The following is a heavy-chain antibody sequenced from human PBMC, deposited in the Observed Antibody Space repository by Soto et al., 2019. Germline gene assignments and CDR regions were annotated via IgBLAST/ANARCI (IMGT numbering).Heavy chain of an antibody. V-gene: IGHV1-24*01. CDR2: FDPEDGET. D-gene: IGHD3-22*01. Sequence: ASVKVSCKVSGYTLTELPMHWVRQAPGKGLEWMGGFDPEDGETIYAQKFQGRVTMTEDTSTDTAYMELSSLRSEDTAVYYCATPPITMIVVVEYFQHWGQGTLVTVSS. CDR1: GYTLTELP. CDR3: ATPPITMIVVVEYFQH. J-gene: IGHJ1*01.